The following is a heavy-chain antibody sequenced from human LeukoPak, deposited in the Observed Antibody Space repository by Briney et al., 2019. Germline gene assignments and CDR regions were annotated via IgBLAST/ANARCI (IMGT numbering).Heavy chain of an antibody. CDR3: ANDGYGDYVIDY. CDR2: IRYDGSNK. CDR1: GFTFSSYG. D-gene: IGHD4-17*01. V-gene: IGHV3-30*02. J-gene: IGHJ4*02. Sequence: GGSLRLSCAASGFTFSSYGMHWVRQAPGEGLEWVAFIRYDGSNKYYADSVMGRFTISRDNSKNTLYLQMNSLRAEDTAVYYCANDGYGDYVIDYWGQGTLVTVSS.